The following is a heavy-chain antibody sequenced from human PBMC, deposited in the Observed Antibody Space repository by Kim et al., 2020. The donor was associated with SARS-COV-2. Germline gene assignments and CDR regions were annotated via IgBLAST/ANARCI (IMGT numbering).Heavy chain of an antibody. Sequence: GESLKISCQGSRSTFGNYWIGWVRQMPGKGLEWMGIIYPRNSDTSYSPSFQGRVTISVDKSTNTAYLQWNNLKASDTAMHYCAAGNWYYFHSWGPGTLVTVSS. J-gene: IGHJ4*02. CDR2: IYPRNSDT. D-gene: IGHD1-1*01. CDR3: AAGNWYYFHS. V-gene: IGHV5-51*01. CDR1: RSTFGNYW.